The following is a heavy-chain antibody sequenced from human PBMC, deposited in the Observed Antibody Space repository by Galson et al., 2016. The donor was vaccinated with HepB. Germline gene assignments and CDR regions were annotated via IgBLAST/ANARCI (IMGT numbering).Heavy chain of an antibody. V-gene: IGHV1-24*01. CDR3: ATHTTILGVVPKLLRSGMDV. Sequence: SVKVSCKVSGYTLSKLSMQWVRQAPGKGLEWMGGFDPADDETIYAQNFQGRVTMTEDISTDTAYMEVSSLRSDDTAVYYCATHTTILGVVPKLLRSGMDVWGQGTMVTVAS. CDR1: GYTLSKLS. CDR2: FDPADDET. D-gene: IGHD3-3*01. J-gene: IGHJ6*02.